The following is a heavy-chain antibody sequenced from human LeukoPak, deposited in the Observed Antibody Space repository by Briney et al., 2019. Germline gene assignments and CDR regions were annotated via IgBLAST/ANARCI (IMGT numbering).Heavy chain of an antibody. Sequence: GGTLRLSCAASGFTISSYGMSWVRQAPGKGLEWVSAISGSGGSTYSSDSVKGRFTISRDNAKNSLYLQMNSLRAEDTAVYYCATDSIAAAGTGYYYYYMDVWGKGTTVTISS. CDR2: ISGSGGST. V-gene: IGHV3-23*01. J-gene: IGHJ6*03. CDR1: GFTISSYG. CDR3: ATDSIAAAGTGYYYYYMDV. D-gene: IGHD6-13*01.